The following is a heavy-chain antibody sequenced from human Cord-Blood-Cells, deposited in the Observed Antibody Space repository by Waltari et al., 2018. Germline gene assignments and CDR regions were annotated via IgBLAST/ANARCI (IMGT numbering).Heavy chain of an antibody. CDR3: AREGGSYYFDY. D-gene: IGHD1-26*01. CDR1: GFPVSSNY. CDR2: IYSGGST. J-gene: IGHJ4*02. V-gene: IGHV3-66*01. Sequence: EVQLVESGGGLVQPGGSLRLSCAASGFPVSSNYMTWVRQAPGKGLEWVSVIYSGGSTYYADSVKGRFTISRDNSKNTLYLQMNSLRAEDTAVYYCAREGGSYYFDYWGQGTLVTVSS.